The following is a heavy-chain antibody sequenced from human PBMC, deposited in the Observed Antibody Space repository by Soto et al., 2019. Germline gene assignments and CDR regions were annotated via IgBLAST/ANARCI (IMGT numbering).Heavy chain of an antibody. D-gene: IGHD1-7*01. CDR3: ASPTVHGTTYTDAFDI. V-gene: IGHV1-69*13. CDR2: IIPIFGTA. CDR1: GGTFSSYA. Sequence: SVKVSCKASGGTFSSYAISWVRQAPGQGLEWMGGIIPIFGTANYAQKFQGRVTITADESTSTAYMELSSLRSEDTAVYYCASPTVHGTTYTDAFDIWGQGTMVTVSS. J-gene: IGHJ3*02.